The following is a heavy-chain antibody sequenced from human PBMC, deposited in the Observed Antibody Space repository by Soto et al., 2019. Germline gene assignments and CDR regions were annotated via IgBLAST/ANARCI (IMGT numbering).Heavy chain of an antibody. J-gene: IGHJ4*02. CDR2: IHYSGTT. D-gene: IGHD1-26*01. CDR1: GGSISSYF. Sequence: QVQLLESGPGLVKPSETLSLTCTIYGGSISSYFWSWIRQPPGKGLEWIGYIHYSGTTVYSPSLKSRVTMSIDTSENQFTLNLTSGTAADTAVYYCARDTGSYYLDSWGQGSLVTVSS. CDR3: ARDTGSYYLDS. V-gene: IGHV4-59*01.